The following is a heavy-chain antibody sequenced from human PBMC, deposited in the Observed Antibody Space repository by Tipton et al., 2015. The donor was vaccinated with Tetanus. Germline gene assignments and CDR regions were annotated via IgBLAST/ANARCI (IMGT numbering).Heavy chain of an antibody. D-gene: IGHD6-19*01. J-gene: IGHJ4*02. V-gene: IGHV3-48*02. CDR2: ISSGSTTI. Sequence: SLRLSCAASGFSFSKYPVNWVRQAPGKGLEWISYISSGSTTIYYADSVKGRFTISRDNVENSLYLQMNSLRDEDTAMYYCAKVPFEGIAVPGPYDCWGQGTLVTVSS. CDR3: AKVPFEGIAVPGPYDC. CDR1: GFSFSKYP.